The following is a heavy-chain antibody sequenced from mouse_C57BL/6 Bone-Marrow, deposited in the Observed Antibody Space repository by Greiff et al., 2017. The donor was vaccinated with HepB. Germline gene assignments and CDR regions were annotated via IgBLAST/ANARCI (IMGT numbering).Heavy chain of an antibody. CDR3: ERDLLPYLDY. V-gene: IGHV5-4*01. D-gene: IGHD1-1*01. Sequence: DVKLVESGGGLVKPGGSLKLSCAASGFTFSSYAMSWVRQTPEKRLEWVATISDGGSYTYYPDNVKGRFTISRDNAKNNLYLQMSHLKSEDTAIYYCERDLLPYLDYWGQGTTLTVSS. J-gene: IGHJ2*01. CDR1: GFTFSSYA. CDR2: ISDGGSYT.